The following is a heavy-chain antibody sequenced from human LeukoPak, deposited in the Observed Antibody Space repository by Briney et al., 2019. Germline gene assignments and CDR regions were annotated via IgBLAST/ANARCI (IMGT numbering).Heavy chain of an antibody. D-gene: IGHD3-22*01. V-gene: IGHV4-39*07. Sequence: SETLSLTCTVSGGSISSSSYYWGWIRQPPGKGLEWIGSIYYSGSTYYNPSLKSRVTISVDTSKNQFSLKLSSVTAADTAVYYCARDYYYDSSGYYYVDAFDIWGQGTMVTVSS. CDR3: ARDYYYDSSGYYYVDAFDI. CDR1: GGSISSSSYY. CDR2: IYYSGST. J-gene: IGHJ3*02.